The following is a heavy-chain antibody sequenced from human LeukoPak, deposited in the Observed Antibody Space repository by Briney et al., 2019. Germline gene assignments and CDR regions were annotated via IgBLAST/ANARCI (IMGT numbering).Heavy chain of an antibody. CDR2: ISYDGSDK. CDR3: AKNRVVFNLNYAYYFGY. CDR1: RFTFSSYA. Sequence: PGGSLRLSCAASRFTFSSYAMHWVRQAPGKGLEWVAVISYDGSDKFYADSVKGRFTISRDNSKNTLYLQMNSLRTEDTAVYYCAKNRVVFNLNYAYYFGYWGQGTLVTVSS. J-gene: IGHJ4*02. D-gene: IGHD1-7*01. V-gene: IGHV3-30*18.